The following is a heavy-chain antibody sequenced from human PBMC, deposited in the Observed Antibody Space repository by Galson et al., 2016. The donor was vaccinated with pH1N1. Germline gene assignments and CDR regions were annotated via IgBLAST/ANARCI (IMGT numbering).Heavy chain of an antibody. J-gene: IGHJ4*02. CDR1: GLTFSSYW. Sequence: SLRLSCAGSGLTFSSYWMHWVRQAPGKGLEWVANIKQDGSDKYYVDSVKGRFTISRDNAKNSLYPQMNSLRAEDTAVYYCVRAVGAMEAYWGQGALVTVSS. D-gene: IGHD2-15*01. V-gene: IGHV3-7*01. CDR3: VRAVGAMEAY. CDR2: IKQDGSDK.